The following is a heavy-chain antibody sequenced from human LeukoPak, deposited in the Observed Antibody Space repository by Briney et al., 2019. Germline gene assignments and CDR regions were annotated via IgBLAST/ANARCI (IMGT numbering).Heavy chain of an antibody. Sequence: AASVKVSCKASGYTFTDYYMHWVRQAPGQGFEWMGWINPNDGDTNYAQKFQGRVTMTRDTSISTAHMEVSRLRSDDTAVYYCVRANFLYCSSSTCLFDYWGQGTLVTVSS. CDR2: INPNDGDT. CDR1: GYTFTDYY. V-gene: IGHV1-2*02. CDR3: VRANFLYCSSSTCLFDY. D-gene: IGHD2-2*01. J-gene: IGHJ4*02.